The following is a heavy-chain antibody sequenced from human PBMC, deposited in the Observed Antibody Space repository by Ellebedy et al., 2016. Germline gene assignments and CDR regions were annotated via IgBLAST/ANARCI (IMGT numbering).Heavy chain of an antibody. CDR2: ISWNSAAI. Sequence: SLKISCATSGFTFDDYALHWVRQVPGKGLEWVSGISWNSAAIGYGEAVKGRFTISRDSAENYLYLQMNSLRVEDTALYFCAKGTMDYLHHWGQGTLVTVSS. CDR1: GFTFDDYA. D-gene: IGHD3-10*01. CDR3: AKGTMDYLHH. J-gene: IGHJ4*02. V-gene: IGHV3-9*01.